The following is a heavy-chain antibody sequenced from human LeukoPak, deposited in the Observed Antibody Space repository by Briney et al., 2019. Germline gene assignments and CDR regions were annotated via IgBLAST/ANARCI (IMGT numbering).Heavy chain of an antibody. CDR1: GFTFSSYA. Sequence: GGSLRLSCAASGFTFSSYAMSWVRQAPGKGLEWVSAISGSGGSTYYADSVKGRFTISRDNSKNTLYLQMNSLRAEDTAVYYCAKVIEGYYDSSGYRPDDWGQGTLVTVSS. CDR3: AKVIEGYYDSSGYRPDD. V-gene: IGHV3-23*01. J-gene: IGHJ4*02. CDR2: ISGSGGST. D-gene: IGHD3-22*01.